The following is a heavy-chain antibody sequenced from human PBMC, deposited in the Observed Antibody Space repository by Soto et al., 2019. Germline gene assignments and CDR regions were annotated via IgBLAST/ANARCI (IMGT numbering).Heavy chain of an antibody. CDR1: GFTFSSYA. D-gene: IGHD6-19*01. CDR3: AKDRIGNWLANYWHFDL. Sequence: EVQLLDSGGDLVQPGGSLRLSCAASGFTFSSYAMSWVRQAPGKGLEWVSTISAGGGSRYYADSVKGRFTISRDNSKNTLYLQMNSLRVDDTATYYCAKDRIGNWLANYWHFDLWGRGTLVSVSS. V-gene: IGHV3-23*01. CDR2: ISAGGGSR. J-gene: IGHJ2*01.